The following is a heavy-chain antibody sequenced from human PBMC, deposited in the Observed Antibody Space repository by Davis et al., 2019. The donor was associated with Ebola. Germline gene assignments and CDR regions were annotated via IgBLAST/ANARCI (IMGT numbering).Heavy chain of an antibody. D-gene: IGHD3-9*01. CDR2: VYYSGST. CDR1: GGSISTYS. V-gene: IGHV4-59*01. CDR3: ARSARNILTGWWWFDP. Sequence: MPSETLSLTCTVSGGSISTYSWSWIRQPPGKGLEWIGSVYYSGSTNYNPSLKSRVTISVDTSENQLSLKLSSVNTADTAVYYCARSARNILTGWWWFDPWGQGTLVSVTS. J-gene: IGHJ5*02.